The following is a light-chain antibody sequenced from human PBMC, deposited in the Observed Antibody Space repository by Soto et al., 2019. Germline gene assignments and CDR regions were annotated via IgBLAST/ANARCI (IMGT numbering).Light chain of an antibody. Sequence: VITQSPASLSGSPGERATLSCRASQSVGSNLAWYQQKPGQAPRLLIYGASTRATGIPARFSGSGSGTEFTLTISSLQSEDFAVYYCQQYNNCSPITFGQGTRLENK. CDR2: GAS. J-gene: IGKJ5*01. CDR1: QSVGSN. V-gene: IGKV3-15*01. CDR3: QQYNNCSPIT.